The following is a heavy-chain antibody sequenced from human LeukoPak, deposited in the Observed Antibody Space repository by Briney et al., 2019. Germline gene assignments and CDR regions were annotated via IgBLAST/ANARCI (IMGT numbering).Heavy chain of an antibody. CDR1: GFTFSNAW. D-gene: IGHD3-9*01. CDR3: TTTFKYYDILTGYYENHFDY. Sequence: PGGSLRLSCAASGFTFSNAWMSWVRQALGKGLEWVGRIKSKTDGGTTDYAAPVKGRFTISRDDSKNTLYLQMNSLKTEDTAVYYCTTTFKYYDILTGYYENHFDYWGQGTLVTVSS. CDR2: IKSKTDGGTT. J-gene: IGHJ4*02. V-gene: IGHV3-15*01.